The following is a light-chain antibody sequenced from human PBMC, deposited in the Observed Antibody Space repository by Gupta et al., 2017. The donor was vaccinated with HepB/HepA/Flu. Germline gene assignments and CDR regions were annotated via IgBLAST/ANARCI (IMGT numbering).Light chain of an antibody. CDR1: KLGDKY. J-gene: IGLJ2*01. CDR3: QAWDSSTVV. CDR2: QDS. Sequence: SYELPQPPSVSVSLGQTASITCSGDKLGDKYACWYQQQPGQSPVLVIYQDSKRPSGIPERFSGSNSGNTATLTISGTQAMDEADYYCQAWDSSTVVFGGGTKLTVL. V-gene: IGLV3-1*01.